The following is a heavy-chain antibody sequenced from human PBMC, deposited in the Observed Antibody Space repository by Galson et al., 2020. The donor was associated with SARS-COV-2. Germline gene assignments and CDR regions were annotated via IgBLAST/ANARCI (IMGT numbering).Heavy chain of an antibody. D-gene: IGHD6-19*01. CDR2: INPNSGGT. V-gene: IGHV1-2*04. CDR1: GYTFTGYY. J-gene: IGHJ4*02. Sequence: GESLKISCKASGYTFTGYYMHWVRQAPGQGLEWMGWINPNSGGTNYAQKFQGWVTMTRDTSISTAYMELSRLRSDDTAVYYCARERIAVAGSGFDYWGQGTLVTVSS. CDR3: ARERIAVAGSGFDY.